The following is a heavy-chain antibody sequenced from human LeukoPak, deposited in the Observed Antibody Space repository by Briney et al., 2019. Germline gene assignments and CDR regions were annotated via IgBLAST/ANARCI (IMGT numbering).Heavy chain of an antibody. J-gene: IGHJ4*02. CDR1: GGSISSYY. V-gene: IGHV4-4*07. D-gene: IGHD3-10*01. Sequence: SETLSLTCTVSGGSISSYYWGWIRQPAGKGLEWIGRIYTSGSTNYNPSLKSRVTMSVDTSKNQFSLKLSSVTAADTAVYYCARDKVASYYGSGIREPYYFDYWGQGTLVTVSP. CDR3: ARDKVASYYGSGIREPYYFDY. CDR2: IYTSGST.